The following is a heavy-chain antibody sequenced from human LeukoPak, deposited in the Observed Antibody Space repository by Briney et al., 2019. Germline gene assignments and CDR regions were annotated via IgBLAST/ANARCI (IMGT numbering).Heavy chain of an antibody. CDR2: IYHSGST. Sequence: SETLSLTCAVSGGSISSGGYSWSWIRQPPGKGLEWIGEIYHSGSTNYNPSLKSRVTISVDKSKNQFSLKLSSVTAADTAVYYCARGVHRNLYYFDYWGQGTLVTVSS. CDR1: GGSISSGGYS. J-gene: IGHJ4*02. V-gene: IGHV4-30-2*01. D-gene: IGHD1-14*01. CDR3: ARGVHRNLYYFDY.